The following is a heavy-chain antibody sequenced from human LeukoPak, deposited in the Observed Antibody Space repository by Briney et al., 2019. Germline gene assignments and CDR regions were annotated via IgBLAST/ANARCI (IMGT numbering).Heavy chain of an antibody. CDR2: IYSDGTT. CDR1: GFTVSSTY. Sequence: GGSLRLSCAASGFTVSSTYMSWVRQAPGKGLEWVSLIYSDGTTFYADSVKGRFAISTDNSKNTLYLQMSSLRAEDTAVYYCARDSSLFPNYFDYWGQGTLITVSS. V-gene: IGHV3-53*01. D-gene: IGHD3-10*01. CDR3: ARDSSLFPNYFDY. J-gene: IGHJ4*02.